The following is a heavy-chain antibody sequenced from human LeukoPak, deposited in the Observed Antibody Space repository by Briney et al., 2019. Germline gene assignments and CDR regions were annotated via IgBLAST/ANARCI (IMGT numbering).Heavy chain of an antibody. D-gene: IGHD5-12*01. V-gene: IGHV4-34*01. Sequence: PSETLSLTCAVYGGSFSGYYWSWIRQPPGKGLEWIGEINHSGSTNYNPSLKSRVTISVDTSKNQFSLRLSSVTAADTAVYYCARENVDIVATIRVYYFDYWGQGTLVTVSP. J-gene: IGHJ4*02. CDR2: INHSGST. CDR1: GGSFSGYY. CDR3: ARENVDIVATIRVYYFDY.